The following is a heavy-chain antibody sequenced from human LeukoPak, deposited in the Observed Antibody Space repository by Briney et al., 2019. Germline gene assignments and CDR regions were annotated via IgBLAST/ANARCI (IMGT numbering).Heavy chain of an antibody. J-gene: IGHJ5*02. CDR2: INPNSGGT. V-gene: IGHV1-2*02. CDR1: GYTFTCYY. D-gene: IGHD5-12*01. Sequence: GASVKVSCKASGYTFTCYYMHWVRQAPGQGLEWMGWINPNSGGTNYEQKFQGRVTMTRDTSISTAYMELSRLRSDDTAVYYCAREGRATSWFDPWGQEALGTVSS. CDR3: AREGRATSWFDP.